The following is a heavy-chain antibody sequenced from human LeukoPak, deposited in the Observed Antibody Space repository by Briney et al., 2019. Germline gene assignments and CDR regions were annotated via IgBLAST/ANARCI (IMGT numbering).Heavy chain of an antibody. D-gene: IGHD3-10*01. CDR1: GYSFTSYW. V-gene: IGHV5-51*01. Sequence: GESLKISCKGSGYSFTSYWIGWVRQMPGKGLEWMGIIYPGDSDTRYSPSFQGQVTISADKSISTAYLQWSSLKASDTAMYYCARTYYDGSGTRYWFDPWGQGTLVTVSS. J-gene: IGHJ5*02. CDR3: ARTYYDGSGTRYWFDP. CDR2: IYPGDSDT.